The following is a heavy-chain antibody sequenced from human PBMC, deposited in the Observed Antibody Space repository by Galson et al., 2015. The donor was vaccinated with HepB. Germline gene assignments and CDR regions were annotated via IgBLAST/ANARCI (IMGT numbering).Heavy chain of an antibody. CDR3: ARDKGWRVVGATEDY. D-gene: IGHD1-26*01. V-gene: IGHV1-18*01. CDR2: ISAYNGNT. CDR1: GYTFTSYG. Sequence: SVKVSCKASGYTFTSYGISWVRQAPGQGLEWMGWISAYNGNTNYAQKLQGRVTMTTDTSTGTAYMELRSLRSDDTAVYYCARDKGWRVVGATEDYWGQGTLVTVSS. J-gene: IGHJ4*02.